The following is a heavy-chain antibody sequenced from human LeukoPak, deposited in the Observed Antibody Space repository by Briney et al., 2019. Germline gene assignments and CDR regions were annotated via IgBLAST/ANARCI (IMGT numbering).Heavy chain of an antibody. CDR3: ARRYCSSTSCYGGNYYGMDV. V-gene: IGHV1-2*02. CDR2: INPNSGGT. J-gene: IGHJ6*02. CDR1: GYTFTDYY. Sequence: GASVKVSCKASGYTFTDYYMHWVRQAPGQGLEWMGWINPNSGGTNYAQKFQGRVTMTRDTSISTAYMELSRLRSDDTAVYYCARRYCSSTSCYGGNYYGMDVWGQGTTVTVSS. D-gene: IGHD2-2*01.